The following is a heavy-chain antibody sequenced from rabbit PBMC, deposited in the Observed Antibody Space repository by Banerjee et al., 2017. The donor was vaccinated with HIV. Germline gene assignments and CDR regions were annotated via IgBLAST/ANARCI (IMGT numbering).Heavy chain of an antibody. J-gene: IGHJ4*01. D-gene: IGHD2-1*01. CDR2: INTNSGNT. Sequence: QEQLEESGGDLVKPGRSLTLTCTASGFSFSDKYVMCWVRQAPGKGLEWIGCINTNSGNTVYASWAKGRFTISKTSWTTVTLQMTSLTAADTATYFCARRADYAFKLWGPGTLVTVS. CDR3: ARRADYAFKL. V-gene: IGHV1S45*01. CDR1: GFSFSDKYV.